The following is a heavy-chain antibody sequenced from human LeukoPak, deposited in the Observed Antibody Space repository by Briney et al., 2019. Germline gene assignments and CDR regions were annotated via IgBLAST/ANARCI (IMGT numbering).Heavy chain of an antibody. CDR3: AREGLRNVHNPLGY. Sequence: PSETLSLTCAVYGGSLIGYYWTWIRQPPGKGLEWIGEIKQSERTNYNPSLKSRVTISINTSKNQFSLKLTSVTAADTAVYYCAREGLRNVHNPLGYWGQGTLVTVPS. D-gene: IGHD5-24*01. CDR2: IKQSERT. J-gene: IGHJ4*02. CDR1: GGSLIGYY. V-gene: IGHV4-34*01.